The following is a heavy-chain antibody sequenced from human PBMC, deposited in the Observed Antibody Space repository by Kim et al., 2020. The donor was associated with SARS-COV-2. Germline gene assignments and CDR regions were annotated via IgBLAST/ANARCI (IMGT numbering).Heavy chain of an antibody. V-gene: IGHV3-11*01. Sequence: GGSLRLSCAASGFTFSDYYMSWIRQAPGKGLEWVSYISSSGSTIYYADSVKGRFIISRDNAKNSLYLQMNSLRAEDTAVYYCARGGQQLVLFDYYYYGMDVWGQGTTVTVSS. CDR2: ISSSGSTI. J-gene: IGHJ6*02. D-gene: IGHD6-13*01. CDR1: GFTFSDYY. CDR3: ARGGQQLVLFDYYYYGMDV.